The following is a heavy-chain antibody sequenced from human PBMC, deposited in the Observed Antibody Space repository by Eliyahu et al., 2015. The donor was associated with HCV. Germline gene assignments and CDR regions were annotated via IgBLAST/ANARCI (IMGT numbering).Heavy chain of an antibody. D-gene: IGHD6-19*01. CDR2: IYSGGST. J-gene: IGHJ4*02. Sequence: EVQLVESGGGXVQPGGSLRLSCAASGFTVSSXYMXWVRQAPGKGLEWVSVIYSGGSTYYADXVXXRFTISRDNSKNTLYLQMNSLRAEDTAVYYCARDGYSSGWYLCYWGQGTLVTVSS. CDR3: ARDGYSSGWYLCY. CDR1: GFTVSSXY. V-gene: IGHV3-66*02.